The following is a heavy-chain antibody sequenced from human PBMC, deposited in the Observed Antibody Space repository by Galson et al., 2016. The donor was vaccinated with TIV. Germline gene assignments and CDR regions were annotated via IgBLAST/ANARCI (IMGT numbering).Heavy chain of an antibody. CDR2: IDLSDSYI. Sequence: QSGAEVKKPGESLKISCEVSGYRFTNFWISWVRQMPGKGLDWMGRIDLSDSYINYSPSFQGHVTISADKSISTAYLQWSSLKASDTAMYYCARERLAAVSFDSWGQGTPVTVSS. D-gene: IGHD6-13*01. CDR1: GYRFTNFW. J-gene: IGHJ4*02. V-gene: IGHV5-10-1*01. CDR3: ARERLAAVSFDS.